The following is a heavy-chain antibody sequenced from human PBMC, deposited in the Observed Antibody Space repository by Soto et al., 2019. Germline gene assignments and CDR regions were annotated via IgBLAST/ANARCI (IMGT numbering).Heavy chain of an antibody. D-gene: IGHD3-10*01. CDR3: ARSYPITIVRGVHSYYFDY. Sequence: QVQLVQSGAEVTKPGASVKVSCKASGYTFTGYYMHWVRQAPGQGLEWMGWINPNSGGTNYAQKCQGCVTMTRDESSSTAYMERSRLRSDDTAVYYCARSYPITIVRGVHSYYFDYWCQGTLVTVSS. V-gene: IGHV1-2*04. J-gene: IGHJ4*02. CDR1: GYTFTGYY. CDR2: INPNSGGT.